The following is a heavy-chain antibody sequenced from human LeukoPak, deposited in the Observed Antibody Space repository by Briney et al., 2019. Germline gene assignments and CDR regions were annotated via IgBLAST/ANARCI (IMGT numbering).Heavy chain of an antibody. Sequence: GGSLRLSCAASEFTFSAFWMSWVRQAPGKGLEWVANINQDGSAKHYVDSVKGRFTVSRDNAENSLYLQMNSLRAEDTAVYYCARESHVAVAGIHYYGMDVWGQGTTVTVSS. CDR2: INQDGSAK. D-gene: IGHD6-19*01. CDR1: EFTFSAFW. V-gene: IGHV3-7*01. J-gene: IGHJ6*02. CDR3: ARESHVAVAGIHYYGMDV.